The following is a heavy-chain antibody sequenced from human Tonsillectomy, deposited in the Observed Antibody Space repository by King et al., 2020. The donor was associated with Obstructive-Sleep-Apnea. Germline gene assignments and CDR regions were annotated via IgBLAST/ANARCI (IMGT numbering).Heavy chain of an antibody. V-gene: IGHV4-38-2*02. CDR3: ARVGSSGYYFDY. D-gene: IGHD3-22*01. Sequence: VQLQESGPGLVKPSETLSLTCTVSGYSISSGYYWGWIRQPPGKGLEWIGSIYPSGSTYYNPSLKSRVTISVDTSTNQFSLKLSSVTAADTAVYYCARVGSSGYYFDYWGQGTLVTVSS. J-gene: IGHJ4*02. CDR1: GYSISSGYY. CDR2: IYPSGST.